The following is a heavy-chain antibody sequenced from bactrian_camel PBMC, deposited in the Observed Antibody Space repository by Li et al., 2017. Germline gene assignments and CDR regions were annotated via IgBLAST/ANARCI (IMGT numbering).Heavy chain of an antibody. V-gene: IGHV3S40*01. Sequence: VQLVESGGGLVQPGGSLRLSCVASGFTFSNYGMNWVRQAPGKGLEWVSAMHGAGGSTYYGASVLGRFTATRDVAKNTLSLELNSLKPEDTAVYYCVATDNWAVGYQFNYWGQGTQVTVS. CDR2: MHGAGGST. CDR3: VATDNWAVGYQFNY. J-gene: IGHJ4*01. CDR1: GFTFSNYG. D-gene: IGHD8*01.